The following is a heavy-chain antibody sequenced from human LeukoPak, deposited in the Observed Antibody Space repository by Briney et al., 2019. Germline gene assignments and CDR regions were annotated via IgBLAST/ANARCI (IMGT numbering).Heavy chain of an antibody. J-gene: IGHJ4*02. D-gene: IGHD5-12*01. Sequence: SETLSLTCTVSGGSISSYYWSWIRQPPGKGLEWIGYIYYSGSTNYNPSLKSRVTISVDTSKNQFSLKLSSVTAADTAVYYCARDRSGYGYTDYWGQGTLVTVSS. CDR1: GGSISSYY. CDR2: IYYSGST. CDR3: ARDRSGYGYTDY. V-gene: IGHV4-59*01.